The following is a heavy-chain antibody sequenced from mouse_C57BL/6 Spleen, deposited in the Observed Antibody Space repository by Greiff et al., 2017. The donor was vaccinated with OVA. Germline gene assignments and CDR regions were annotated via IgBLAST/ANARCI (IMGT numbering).Heavy chain of an antibody. CDR1: GYTFTSYW. J-gene: IGHJ2*01. V-gene: IGHV1-64*01. D-gene: IGHD1-1*01. Sequence: VQLQQSGPELVKPGASVKISCKASGYTFTSYWMHWVKQRPGQGLEWIGMIHPNSGSTNYNEKFKSKATLTVDKSSSTAYMQLSSLTSEDSAVYYCARTMATVVASTDFDYWGQGTTLTVSS. CDR3: ARTMATVVASTDFDY. CDR2: IHPNSGST.